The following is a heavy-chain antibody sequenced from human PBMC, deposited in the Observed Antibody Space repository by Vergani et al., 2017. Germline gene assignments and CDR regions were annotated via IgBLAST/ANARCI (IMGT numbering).Heavy chain of an antibody. Sequence: VQLVQSGAEVKKPGASVKVSCKASGYTFTSYYMHWVRQAPGQGLEWMGIINPSGGSTSYAQKFQGRVTMTRDTSTSTVYMELSSLRSEDTAVYYCARVHCSSTSCYYPRYYYYYMDVWGKGTTVTVSS. CDR1: GYTFTSYY. CDR2: INPSGGST. J-gene: IGHJ6*03. V-gene: IGHV1-46*01. CDR3: ARVHCSSTSCYYPRYYYYYMDV. D-gene: IGHD2-2*01.